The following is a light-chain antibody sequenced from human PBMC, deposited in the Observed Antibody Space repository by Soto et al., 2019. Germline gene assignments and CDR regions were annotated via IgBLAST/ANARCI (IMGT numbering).Light chain of an antibody. CDR2: DAS. CDR3: QQSWT. J-gene: IGKJ1*01. Sequence: DIQMTQSPSTLSASVGDRVTITCRATQSISSWLAWYQQKPGKAPKLLIYDASSLESGVPSRFSGSGSGTEFTLIISSLQTDDFATYYCQQSWTFGQGTKVEIK. V-gene: IGKV1-5*01. CDR1: QSISSW.